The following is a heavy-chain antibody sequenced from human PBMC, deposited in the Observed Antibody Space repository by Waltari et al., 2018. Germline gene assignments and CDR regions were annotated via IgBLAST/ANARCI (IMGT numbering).Heavy chain of an antibody. CDR2: INHSGST. J-gene: IGHJ4*02. CDR3: AREEGYYYGSGSYYMFDY. D-gene: IGHD3-10*01. V-gene: IGHV4-34*01. CDR1: GGSFSGHY. Sequence: QVQLQQWGAGLLKPSEPLSLTCAVYGGSFSGHYWSWIRQPPGKGLEGIGEINHSGSTNYNPSLKSRVTISVDTSKNQFSLKLSSVTAADTAVYYCAREEGYYYGSGSYYMFDYWGQGTLVTVSS.